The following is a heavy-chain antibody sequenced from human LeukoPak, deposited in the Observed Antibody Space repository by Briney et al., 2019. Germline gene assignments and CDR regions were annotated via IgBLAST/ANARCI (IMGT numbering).Heavy chain of an antibody. Sequence: GGSLRLSCAASGFTFSDYYMSWIREAPWKGLEWVSYISSSGSTIYYADSVKGRFTISRDNAKNSLYLQMNSLRAEDTAVYYCERGIAAADYYYYYYYMDVWGKGTTVTVSS. CDR2: ISSSGSTI. J-gene: IGHJ6*03. CDR1: GFTFSDYY. D-gene: IGHD6-13*01. CDR3: ERGIAAADYYYYYYYMDV. V-gene: IGHV3-11*01.